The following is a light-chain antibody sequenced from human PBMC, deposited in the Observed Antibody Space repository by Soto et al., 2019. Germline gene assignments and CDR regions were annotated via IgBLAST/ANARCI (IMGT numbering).Light chain of an antibody. J-gene: IGKJ1*01. CDR1: QRVLYSSNNKNY. Sequence: DIVMTQSPDSLAVSLGERATINCKSSQRVLYSSNNKNYLAWYQQKPGQPPKALIYWASTRESGVPDRFSGSGSGTDFTLTISSLQAEDVAVYYCQQYYTTPWPFGQGTKVEIK. CDR2: WAS. CDR3: QQYYTTPWP. V-gene: IGKV4-1*01.